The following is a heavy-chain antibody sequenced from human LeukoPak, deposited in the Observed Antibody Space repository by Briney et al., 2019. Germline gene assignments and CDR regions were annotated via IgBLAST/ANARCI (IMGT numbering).Heavy chain of an antibody. J-gene: IGHJ3*02. CDR3: ARGHPHRVLRFLEWSRYTFDI. V-gene: IGHV4-30-2*01. Sequence: SETLSLTCAVSGGSISSGGYSWSWIRQPPGKGLEWIGYIYHSGSTYYNPSLKSRVTISVDRSKNQFSLKLSSVTAADTAVYYCARGHPHRVLRFLEWSRYTFDIWGQGTMVTVSS. D-gene: IGHD3-3*01. CDR2: IYHSGST. CDR1: GGSISSGGYS.